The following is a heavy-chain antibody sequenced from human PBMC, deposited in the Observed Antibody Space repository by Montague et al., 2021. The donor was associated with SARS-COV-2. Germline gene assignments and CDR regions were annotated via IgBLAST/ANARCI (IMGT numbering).Heavy chain of an antibody. D-gene: IGHD6-19*01. V-gene: IGHV4-59*12. Sequence: SETLSLTCTVSGGSISSYYWGWIRQPPGKGLEWIGYIYHSGSTNYNPSLKSRVTISVDKSKNQFSLKLSSVTAADTAVYYCARGWNYDYWGQGTLVTVSS. J-gene: IGHJ4*02. CDR1: GGSISSYY. CDR2: IYHSGST. CDR3: ARGWNYDY.